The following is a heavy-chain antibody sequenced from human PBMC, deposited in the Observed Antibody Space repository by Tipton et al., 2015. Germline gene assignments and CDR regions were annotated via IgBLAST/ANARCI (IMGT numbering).Heavy chain of an antibody. CDR2: ISNDGKIT. D-gene: IGHD6-13*01. Sequence: SLRLSCEASGFTFSGFWMHWVRQAPGMGLEWVSRISNDGKITSYGNSVKGRFTISRDNARNTMNLQMDSLRVDDTAVYYCSRGGGMNAVPGGLDVWGQGTTVTVSS. J-gene: IGHJ6*02. V-gene: IGHV3-74*01. CDR3: SRGGGMNAVPGGLDV. CDR1: GFTFSGFW.